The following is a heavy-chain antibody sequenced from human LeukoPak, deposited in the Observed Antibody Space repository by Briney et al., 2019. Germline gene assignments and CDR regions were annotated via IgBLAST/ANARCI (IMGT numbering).Heavy chain of an antibody. V-gene: IGHV5-51*01. CDR1: GSSFTSYW. J-gene: IGHJ4*02. CDR2: IYPGDSDT. Sequence: GASLQISCQGSGSSFTSYWIGWGRPLPGKGLEWIGIIYPGDSDTRYSPSFQGQVTISAAKSISTAYLQWSSLKASDTAMYYCARQSGYSGYEPIDYWGRGTLVTVPS. D-gene: IGHD5-12*01. CDR3: ARQSGYSGYEPIDY.